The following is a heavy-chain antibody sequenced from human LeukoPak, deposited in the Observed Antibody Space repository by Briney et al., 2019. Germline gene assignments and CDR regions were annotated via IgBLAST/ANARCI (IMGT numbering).Heavy chain of an antibody. CDR3: ARVPRSYYYYYYMDV. J-gene: IGHJ6*03. CDR2: IYYTGST. Sequence: SETLSLTCTVSGGSISSYYWSWIRQPPGKGLEWIGYIYYTGSTNYNPSLKSRVTISVDTSKNQFSLKLSSVTAADTAVYYCARVPRSYYYYYYMDVWGKGTTVTVSS. CDR1: GGSISSYY. V-gene: IGHV4-59*12.